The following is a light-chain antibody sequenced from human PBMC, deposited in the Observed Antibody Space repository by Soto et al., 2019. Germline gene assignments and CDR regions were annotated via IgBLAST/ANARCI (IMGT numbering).Light chain of an antibody. CDR2: GNS. CDR1: SSNIGASSD. V-gene: IGLV1-40*01. Sequence: QSVLTQPPSVSGAPGQRVTISCTGSSSNIGASSDVHWYQQLPGTAPKLLIYGNSNRPSGVPDRFSGSKSGTSASLAITGLQAEDEADYSCQSYDRSLSGRVFGGGTQLTVL. CDR3: QSYDRSLSGRV. J-gene: IGLJ3*02.